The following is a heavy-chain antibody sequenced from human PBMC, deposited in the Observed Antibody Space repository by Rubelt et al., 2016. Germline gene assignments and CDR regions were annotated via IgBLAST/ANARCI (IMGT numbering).Heavy chain of an antibody. CDR1: GFTFSNYS. Sequence: QLVESGGGLVQPGGSLRLSCAASGFTFSNYSMNWVRQAPGKGLEWVSSISNGGSTMFYADSVKGRFTISMDNGKNSLYLQMNNLRAEDTAVYYCARTYYWGQGTLVTVSS. D-gene: IGHD3-16*01. CDR2: ISNGGSTM. J-gene: IGHJ4*02. V-gene: IGHV3-48*01. CDR3: ARTYY.